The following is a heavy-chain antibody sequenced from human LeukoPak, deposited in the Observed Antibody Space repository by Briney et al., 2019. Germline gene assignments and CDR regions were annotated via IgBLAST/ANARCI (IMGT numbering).Heavy chain of an antibody. CDR2: INPNSGGT. CDR3: ASQRTDDFWSGSPWFDP. CDR1: GYTFTGYY. Sequence: ASVKVSCKASGYTFTGYYMHWVRQAPGQGLEWMGRINPNSGGTNYAQKFQGRVTMTRDTSISTAYMEMSGLRSDDTAVYYCASQRTDDFWSGSPWFDPWGQGTLVTVSS. J-gene: IGHJ5*02. D-gene: IGHD3-3*01. V-gene: IGHV1-2*06.